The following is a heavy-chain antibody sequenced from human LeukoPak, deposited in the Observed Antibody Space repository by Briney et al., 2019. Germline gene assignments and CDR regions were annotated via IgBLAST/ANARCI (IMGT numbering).Heavy chain of an antibody. CDR2: IIVGSGQT. CDR1: GFTLIKSA. Sequence: GASVKVSCTASGFTLIKSAVQWVRQARGQRLEWVGWIIVGSGQTRYAQKFQERVTITRDMSTSTAFLELSSLRSEDSAVYYCAAGDTLVRGVIIPFAPWGQGTLVTVSS. J-gene: IGHJ5*02. CDR3: AAGDTLVRGVIIPFAP. D-gene: IGHD3-10*01. V-gene: IGHV1-58*01.